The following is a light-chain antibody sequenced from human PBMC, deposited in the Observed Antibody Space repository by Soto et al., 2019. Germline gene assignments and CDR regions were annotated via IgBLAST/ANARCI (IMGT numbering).Light chain of an antibody. CDR1: QSVSSNY. CDR3: QNHGTT. J-gene: IGKJ1*01. CDR2: GAS. V-gene: IGKV3-20*01. Sequence: EIVLTQSPGTLSLSPGERATLSCRASQSVSSNYITWYQQKPGQAPRRLIFGASSRATGIPDRFSGSGSGTDFTLTISRLEPEDSAVYYCQNHGTTFGQGTKVDIK.